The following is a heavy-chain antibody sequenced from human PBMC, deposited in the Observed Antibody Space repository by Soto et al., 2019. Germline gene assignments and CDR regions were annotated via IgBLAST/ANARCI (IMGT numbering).Heavy chain of an antibody. CDR2: IKSDGSNK. Sequence: EVQLVESGGGLVQPGGSLRLSCAASGFTFSNYWMYWVRQAPGKGLVWVSRIKSDGSNKGYADSVKGRFTISRDNAKNTLDLEMNSLRVEDTAVYYCARFVGSWSPRFDPWGQGTLVTVSS. V-gene: IGHV3-74*01. D-gene: IGHD6-13*01. CDR3: ARFVGSWSPRFDP. J-gene: IGHJ5*02. CDR1: GFTFSNYW.